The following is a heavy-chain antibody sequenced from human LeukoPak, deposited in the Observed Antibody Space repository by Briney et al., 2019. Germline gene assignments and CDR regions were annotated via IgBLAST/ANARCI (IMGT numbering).Heavy chain of an antibody. CDR1: GGTFSSYA. D-gene: IGHD2-2*02. CDR3: ARVVPAAISPRTGFDP. V-gene: IGHV1-69*13. J-gene: IGHJ5*02. Sequence: ASVKVSCKASGGTFSSYAISWVRQAPGQGLEWMGGIIPIFGTANYARKFQGRVTITADESTSTAYMELSSLRSEDTAVYYCARVVPAAISPRTGFDPWGQGTLVTVSS. CDR2: IIPIFGTA.